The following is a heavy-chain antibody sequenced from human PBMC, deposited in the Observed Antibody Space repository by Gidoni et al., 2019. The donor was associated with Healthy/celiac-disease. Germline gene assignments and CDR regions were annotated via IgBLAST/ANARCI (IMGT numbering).Heavy chain of an antibody. CDR3: ARDSSGWGNWFDP. Sequence: EVQLVESGGGLVKPGGSLRLSRAASGFTFSSYSMNWVRQAPGKGLELVSSISSSSSYIYYADSVKGRFTISRDNAKNSLYLQMNSLRAEDTAVYYCARDSSGWGNWFDPWGQGTLVTVSS. J-gene: IGHJ5*02. V-gene: IGHV3-21*01. CDR2: ISSSSSYI. CDR1: GFTFSSYS. D-gene: IGHD6-19*01.